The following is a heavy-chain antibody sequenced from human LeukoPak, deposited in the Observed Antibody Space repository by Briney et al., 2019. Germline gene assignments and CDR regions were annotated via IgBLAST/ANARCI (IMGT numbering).Heavy chain of an antibody. V-gene: IGHV4-4*07. CDR3: ARQLGYCSSTSCSYFDY. J-gene: IGHJ4*02. CDR2: VSTTGST. D-gene: IGHD2-2*01. Sequence: PSETLSLTCSVSGGSIGTYYWSWIRQPAGKRLEWIGRVSTTGSTKYNPSFKSRVTMSLDTSKNQFSLNLNSVTAADTAVYYCARQLGYCSSTSCSYFDYWGQGTLVTVSS. CDR1: GGSIGTYY.